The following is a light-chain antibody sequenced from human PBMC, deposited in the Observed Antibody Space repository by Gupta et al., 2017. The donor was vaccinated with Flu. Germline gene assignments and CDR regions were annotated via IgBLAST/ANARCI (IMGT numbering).Light chain of an antibody. V-gene: IGLV4-60*03. J-gene: IGLJ1*01. CDR2: IEGSGNY. CDR1: SGHTNNI. Sequence: QPALPQSAAASASLGSAVRLTCTLSSGHTNNIIAWHQQQSGKAPRYLMKIEGSGNYDRGSGVPDRFSGSTSGADRYLTISNLQSEDEADYYCETWDSDIHVFGSGTKVTVL. CDR3: ETWDSDIHV.